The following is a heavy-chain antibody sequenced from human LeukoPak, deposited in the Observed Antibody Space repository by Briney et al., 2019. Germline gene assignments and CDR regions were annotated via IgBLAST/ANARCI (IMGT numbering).Heavy chain of an antibody. D-gene: IGHD6-25*01. J-gene: IGHJ3*01. CDR2: ITGGGTYI. Sequence: GGSLRLSCAASGFTFSSYGMHWVRQAPGKGLEWVSSITGGGTYIYYADSVKGRFTISRDNAKNSVYLQMNNLRAEDTAVFYCARGISYGSGYYGDAFDFWGQGTMVTVSS. CDR3: ARGISYGSGYYGDAFDF. V-gene: IGHV3-21*01. CDR1: GFTFSSYG.